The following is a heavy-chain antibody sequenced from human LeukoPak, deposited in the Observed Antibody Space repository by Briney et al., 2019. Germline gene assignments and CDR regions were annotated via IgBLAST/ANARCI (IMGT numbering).Heavy chain of an antibody. CDR3: YSGGTYDSSGYNVYFDY. J-gene: IGHJ4*02. Sequence: GASVKVSCKASGGTFSSYAISWVRQAPGQGLEWMGGIIPIFGTANYAQKFQGRVTITADESTSTAYMELSSLRSEDTAVYYCYSGGTYDSSGYNVYFDYWGQGTPVTVSS. D-gene: IGHD3-22*01. CDR2: IIPIFGTA. V-gene: IGHV1-69*13. CDR1: GGTFSSYA.